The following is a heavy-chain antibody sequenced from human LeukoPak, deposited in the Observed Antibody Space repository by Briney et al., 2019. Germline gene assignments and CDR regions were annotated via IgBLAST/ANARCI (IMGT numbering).Heavy chain of an antibody. CDR2: IYTSGST. D-gene: IGHD6-6*01. J-gene: IGHJ6*02. Sequence: PSETLSLTCTVSGGSISSYYWSWIRQPAGKGLEWIGRIYTSGSTNYSPSLKSRVTMSVDTSKNQFSLKLSSVTAADTAVYCCAREGSSSPYYYYGMDVWGQGTTVTVSS. CDR3: AREGSSSPYYYYGMDV. V-gene: IGHV4-4*07. CDR1: GGSISSYY.